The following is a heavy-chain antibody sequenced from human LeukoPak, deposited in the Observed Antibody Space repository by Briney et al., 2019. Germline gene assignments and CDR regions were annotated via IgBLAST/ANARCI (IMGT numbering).Heavy chain of an antibody. CDR1: GNSLSELS. J-gene: IGHJ4*02. V-gene: IGHV1-24*01. Sequence: GASVKVSCKVSGNSLSELSIQWVRQAPRKGLECLGGFDPEEAKMVYAQNFQGRVTMTEDTSTQTAYMELSGLTSDDTAVYYCTTRSGDFWSGFVNWGQGTLVTVSS. CDR2: FDPEEAKM. CDR3: TTRSGDFWSGFVN. D-gene: IGHD3-3*01.